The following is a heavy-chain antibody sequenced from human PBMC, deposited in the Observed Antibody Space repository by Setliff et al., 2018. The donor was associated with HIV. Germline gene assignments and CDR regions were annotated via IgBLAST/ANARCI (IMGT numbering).Heavy chain of an antibody. D-gene: IGHD5-18*01. J-gene: IGHJ2*01. CDR2: ISHSGGT. Sequence: SEPLSLTCTVSGGSISRGGYYWNWIRQLPGQGLEWMGYISHSGGTYYNPSLEGRVSLSVDTSKNQFSLHLSSVTAADTAVYFCARDGLRGYSYGIGWHIEVWGRGTLVTVSS. V-gene: IGHV4-31*03. CDR1: GGSISRGGYY. CDR3: ARDGLRGYSYGIGWHIEV.